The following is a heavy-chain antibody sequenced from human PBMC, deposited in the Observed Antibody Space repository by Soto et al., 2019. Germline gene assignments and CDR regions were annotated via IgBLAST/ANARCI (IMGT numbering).Heavy chain of an antibody. D-gene: IGHD3-22*01. CDR2: ISSKSNYI. CDR3: ARDPPTYYNDSSGHDT. J-gene: IGHJ4*02. Sequence: EVQLVESGGGLVKPGGSLRLSCAASGFTFSGSTMSWVRLAPGKGLEWVSSISSKSNYIYYGDSVKGRFTISRDNAKNSRYLHMKSLRVEDTAVYHCARDPPTYYNDSSGHDTWGQGTLVTVSS. CDR1: GFTFSGST. V-gene: IGHV3-21*01.